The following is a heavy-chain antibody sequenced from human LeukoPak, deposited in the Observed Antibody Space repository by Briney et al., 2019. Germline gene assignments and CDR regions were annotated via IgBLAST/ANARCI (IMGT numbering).Heavy chain of an antibody. CDR1: GFIFSNYG. CDR2: ISYDGSNK. J-gene: IGHJ3*01. V-gene: IGHV3-30*03. D-gene: IGHD3-10*01. CDR3: ARALRMDGSGDV. Sequence: GGSLRLSCVVSGFIFSNYGMHWVRQAPGKGLEWVAVISYDGSNKYYADSVKGRFTISRDNSKNTLYLQMNSLRAEDTAVYYCARALRMDGSGDVWGQGTMVTVSS.